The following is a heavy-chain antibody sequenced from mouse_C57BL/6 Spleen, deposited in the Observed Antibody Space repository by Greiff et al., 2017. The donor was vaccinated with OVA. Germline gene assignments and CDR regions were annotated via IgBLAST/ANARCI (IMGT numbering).Heavy chain of an antibody. CDR1: GFNIKDYY. CDR3: ARTYAWYFDV. J-gene: IGHJ1*03. CDR2: IDPEDGET. D-gene: IGHD5-1*01. V-gene: IGHV14-2*01. Sequence: EVQLQQSGAELVKPGASVKLSCTASGFNIKDYYMHWVKQRTEQGLEWIGRIDPEDGETKYAPKFPGKATITADTSSNTAYLQLSSLASEDTAVYYCARTYAWYFDVWGTGTTVTVSS.